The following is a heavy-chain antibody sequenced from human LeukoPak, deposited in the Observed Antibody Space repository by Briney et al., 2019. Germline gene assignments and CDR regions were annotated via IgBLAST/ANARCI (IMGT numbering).Heavy chain of an antibody. Sequence: GGSLRLSCAASGFTFSSHGMHWVRQAPGKGLEWVAVLWYDGRTKYYAESVKGRFTISRDNSRNTLYLQMNSLRAEDTAVYYCARDYCGGDCYVDYWGQGTLVTVSS. V-gene: IGHV3-33*01. CDR3: ARDYCGGDCYVDY. D-gene: IGHD2-21*02. CDR1: GFTFSSHG. J-gene: IGHJ4*02. CDR2: LWYDGRTK.